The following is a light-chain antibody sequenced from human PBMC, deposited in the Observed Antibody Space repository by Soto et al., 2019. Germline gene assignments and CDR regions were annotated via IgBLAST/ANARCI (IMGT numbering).Light chain of an antibody. CDR2: AAS. CDR1: QNISKY. Sequence: DIQMSQSPSSLSASVGDRFTITWRASQNISKYLNWYQQKLGKAPKLLIYAASSLQSGVPSRFSGSGSGTDFTLSISSLQPEDFATYYCHQTYGKHRTFGQGTKVDIK. V-gene: IGKV1-39*01. J-gene: IGKJ1*01. CDR3: HQTYGKHRT.